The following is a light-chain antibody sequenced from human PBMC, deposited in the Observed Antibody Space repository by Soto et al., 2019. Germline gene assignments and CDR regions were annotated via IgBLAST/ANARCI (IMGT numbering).Light chain of an antibody. CDR1: QSLRSS. Sequence: ETMMTQSPDTLSVSLGERATLSCRASQSLRSSLAWYQQKPGQAPRLLNYDASTRATGIPARFSGSGSGTDFTLTISGLQSEDFAVYYCQQYNNWPQTFGQGTKVDIK. V-gene: IGKV3-15*01. CDR2: DAS. CDR3: QQYNNWPQT. J-gene: IGKJ1*01.